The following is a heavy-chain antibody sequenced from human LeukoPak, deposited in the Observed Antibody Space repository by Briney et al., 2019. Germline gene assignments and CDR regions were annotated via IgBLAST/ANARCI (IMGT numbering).Heavy chain of an antibody. V-gene: IGHV4-30-4*01. J-gene: IGHJ5*02. CDR3: ARPYYYDSRIDP. D-gene: IGHD3-22*01. Sequence: PSQTLSLTCTVSGGSITSGDYYWRWIRQPPGKGLEWIAYMYYSGSTYYHPSLKSRVTMSADTSKNQFSLKLSSVTAADTAVYYCARPYYYDSRIDPWGQGTLVTVSS. CDR1: GGSITSGDYY. CDR2: MYYSGST.